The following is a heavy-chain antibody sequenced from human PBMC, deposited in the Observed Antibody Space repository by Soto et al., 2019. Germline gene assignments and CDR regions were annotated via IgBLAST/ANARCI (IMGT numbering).Heavy chain of an antibody. CDR3: ASHSSHWPFFDF. J-gene: IGHJ4*02. D-gene: IGHD6-13*01. CDR2: IYYSGST. CDR1: GGSISSYY. Sequence: PSETLFLTCTVSGGSISSYYWSWIRQSPGKGLEWIGYIYYSGSTNYNPSLKSRATMSVDTSKNQFSLKLSSVTAADTAVYYCASHSSHWPFFDFWGQGTLVTVSS. V-gene: IGHV4-59*01.